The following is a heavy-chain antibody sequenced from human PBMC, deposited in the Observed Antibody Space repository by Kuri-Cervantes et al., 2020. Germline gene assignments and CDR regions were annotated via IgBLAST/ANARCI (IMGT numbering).Heavy chain of an antibody. CDR3: AKGGESGSASNYLQYFDY. CDR2: IRYDGSNK. J-gene: IGHJ4*02. V-gene: IGHV3-30*02. CDR1: GFTFSSYG. Sequence: GESLKISCAASGFTFSSYGMHWVRQAPGKGLEWVAFIRYDGSNKNYADSVRGRFTVSRDNSKDTLYLQMNILRPEDTAVYFCAKGGESGSASNYLQYFDYWGQGTLVTVSS. D-gene: IGHD3-10*01.